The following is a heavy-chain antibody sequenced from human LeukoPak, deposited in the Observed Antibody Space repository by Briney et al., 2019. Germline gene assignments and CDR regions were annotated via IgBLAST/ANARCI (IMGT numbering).Heavy chain of an antibody. D-gene: IGHD2-8*01. V-gene: IGHV3-43*01. Sequence: GGSLRLSCVASGFTFDDYSFHWVRQAPGKGLEWLSLISRDGRATYYADSVKGRFTISRDNSKNSLYLQMNSLRSDDTALYYCTKDRYCTTTFCPLDYWGQGTLVTVSS. CDR3: TKDRYCTTTFCPLDY. CDR1: GFTFDDYS. J-gene: IGHJ4*02. CDR2: ISRDGRAT.